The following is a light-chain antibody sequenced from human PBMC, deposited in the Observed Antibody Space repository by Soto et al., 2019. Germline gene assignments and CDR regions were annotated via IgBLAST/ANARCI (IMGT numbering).Light chain of an antibody. CDR3: QQYGSSPLYT. V-gene: IGKV3-20*01. CDR1: QSVSSSY. CDR2: GAS. Sequence: EIVLTQSPGTLSLSPGERATLSCRASQSVSSSYLAWYQQKPGQAPRILIYGASSRATGIPDRFSGSGSGTDFTLTISRLEPEDFAVYYCQQYGSSPLYTFGQRTKLEIK. J-gene: IGKJ2*01.